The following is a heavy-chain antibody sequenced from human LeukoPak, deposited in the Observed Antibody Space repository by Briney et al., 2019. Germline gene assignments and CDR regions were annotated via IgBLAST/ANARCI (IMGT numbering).Heavy chain of an antibody. Sequence: GASVKVSCKASGYTFTSYGISWVRQAPGQGLEWMGWISAYNGNTNYAQKLQGRVTMTTDTSTSTAYMELRSLRSDDTAVYYCARVALGGNRIQLWFGDDYNWFDPWGQGTLVTVSS. CDR3: ARVALGGNRIQLWFGDDYNWFDP. CDR2: ISAYNGNT. V-gene: IGHV1-18*01. D-gene: IGHD5-18*01. J-gene: IGHJ5*02. CDR1: GYTFTSYG.